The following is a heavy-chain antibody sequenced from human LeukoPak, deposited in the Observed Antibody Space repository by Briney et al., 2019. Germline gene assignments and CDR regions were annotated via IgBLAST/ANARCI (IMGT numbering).Heavy chain of an antibody. Sequence: SGGRTYYADSVKGRFTISRDNSKNTLYLQMNSLRAEDTAVYYCANYYYDRSGYKNWGQGTLVTVSS. CDR3: ANYYYDRSGYKN. CDR2: SGGRT. J-gene: IGHJ4*02. V-gene: IGHV3-23*01. D-gene: IGHD3-22*01.